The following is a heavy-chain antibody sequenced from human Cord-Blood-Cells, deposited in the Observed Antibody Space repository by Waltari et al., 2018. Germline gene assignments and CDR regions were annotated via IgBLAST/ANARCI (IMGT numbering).Heavy chain of an antibody. CDR2: ISAYNGNT. CDR3: ARDLGGCSGGSCYSENWLDP. CDR1: GYTFTSYG. J-gene: IGHJ5*02. Sequence: QVQLVQSGAEVKKPGASVKVSCKASGYTFTSYGISWVRPAPGQGHEWMGWISAYNGNTNYAQKLQGRVTMTTDTSTSTAYMELRSLRSDDTAVYYCARDLGGCSGGSCYSENWLDPWGQGTLVTVSS. V-gene: IGHV1-18*01. D-gene: IGHD2-15*01.